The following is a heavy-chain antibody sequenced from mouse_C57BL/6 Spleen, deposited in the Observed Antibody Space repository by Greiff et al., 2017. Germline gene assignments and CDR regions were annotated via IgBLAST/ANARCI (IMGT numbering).Heavy chain of an antibody. J-gene: IGHJ2*01. V-gene: IGHV5-17*01. CDR1: GFTFSDYG. Sequence: EVHLVESGGGLVKPGGSLKLSCAASGFTFSDYGMHWVRQAPEKGLEWVAYISSGSSTIYYADTVKGRFTISRDNAKNTLFLQMTSLRSEDTAMYYCARTENYGNPFDYWGQGTTLTVSS. D-gene: IGHD2-1*01. CDR3: ARTENYGNPFDY. CDR2: ISSGSSTI.